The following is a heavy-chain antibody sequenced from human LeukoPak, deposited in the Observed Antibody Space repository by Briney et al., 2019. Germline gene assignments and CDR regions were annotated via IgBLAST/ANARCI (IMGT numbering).Heavy chain of an antibody. V-gene: IGHV3-23*01. J-gene: IGHJ6*02. CDR1: GFTFSSYS. Sequence: PGGSLRLSCAASGFTFSSYSMNWVRQAPGKGLEWVSAISGSGGSTYYADSVKGRFTISRDNSKNTLYLQMNSLRAEDTAVYYCAKDQWRSLLAVAGTPYYYYGMDVWGQGTTVTVSS. CDR2: ISGSGGST. CDR3: AKDQWRSLLAVAGTPYYYYGMDV. D-gene: IGHD6-19*01.